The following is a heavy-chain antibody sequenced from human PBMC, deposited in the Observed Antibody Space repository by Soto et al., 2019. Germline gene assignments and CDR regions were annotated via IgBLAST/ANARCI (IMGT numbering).Heavy chain of an antibody. D-gene: IGHD3-10*01. Sequence: GGSLRLSCAASGFTFSGSAMHWVRQASGKGLEWVGRIRSKANSYATAYAASVKGRFTISRDDSKNTAYLQMNSLKTEDTAVYYCTRLLLFGNKDVWGQGTKVTVSS. J-gene: IGHJ6*02. V-gene: IGHV3-73*01. CDR2: IRSKANSYAT. CDR1: GFTFSGSA. CDR3: TRLLLFGNKDV.